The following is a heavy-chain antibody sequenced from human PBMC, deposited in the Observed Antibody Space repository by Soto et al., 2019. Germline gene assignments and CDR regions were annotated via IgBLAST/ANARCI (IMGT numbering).Heavy chain of an antibody. D-gene: IGHD6-19*01. J-gene: IGHJ4*02. V-gene: IGHV3-23*01. CDR3: AKERSSGWRFDY. Sequence: EVQLLESGGGLVQPGGSLRLSCAASGFTFSTYAMNWVRQAPGKGLEWVSGISGSGDSTYYADSVKGRFTVSRDNSKNTLYLQMNSLSAEDTAVFYCAKERSSGWRFDYWGQGTLVTVSS. CDR1: GFTFSTYA. CDR2: ISGSGDST.